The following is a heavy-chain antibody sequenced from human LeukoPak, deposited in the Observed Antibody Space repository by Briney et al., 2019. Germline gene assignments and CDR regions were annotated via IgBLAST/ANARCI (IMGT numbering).Heavy chain of an antibody. V-gene: IGHV3-23*01. D-gene: IGHD5-24*01. J-gene: IGHJ6*02. CDR3: AKDRSVEMATKDYYGMDV. Sequence: PGGSLRLSCAASGFTFSSYAMSWVRQAPGKGLEWVSAISGSGGSTYYADSVKGRFTISRDNSKNTLYLQMNSLRAEDTAVYYCAKDRSVEMATKDYYGMDVWGQGTTVTVSS. CDR2: ISGSGGST. CDR1: GFTFSSYA.